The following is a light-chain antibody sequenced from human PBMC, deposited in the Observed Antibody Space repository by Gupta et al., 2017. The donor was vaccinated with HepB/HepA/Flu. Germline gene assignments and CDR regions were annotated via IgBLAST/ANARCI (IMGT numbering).Light chain of an antibody. J-gene: IGLJ3*02. CDR2: SDN. Sequence: QSVLTQSPSASRTPGQRVTFPCSGSSANIGTNTVNWYQQLPGTAPRPLIHSDNQRPHGLPDRFSGSKSGTSASLAISGLQSEDEADYYCAAWDDSLNGLDWVFGGGTKLTVL. CDR3: AAWDDSLNGLDWV. CDR1: SANIGTNT. V-gene: IGLV1-44*01.